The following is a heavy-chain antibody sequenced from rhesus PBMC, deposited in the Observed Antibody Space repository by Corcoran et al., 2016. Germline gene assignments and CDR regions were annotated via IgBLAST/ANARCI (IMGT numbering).Heavy chain of an antibody. J-gene: IGHJ4*01. Sequence: QVQLQVSGPGLVKPSETLSLTCAVSGCSINLHYWSWLRQSPGKGLWWIAHILGGRCSTSQNPSLESRVTISTDPSKNQISLKLTSVTAADTALYYCARYTMTAMDYWGQGVLVIVSS. CDR2: ILGGRCST. CDR1: GCSINLHY. CDR3: ARYTMTAMDY. V-gene: IGHV4-147*01. D-gene: IGHD2-27*01.